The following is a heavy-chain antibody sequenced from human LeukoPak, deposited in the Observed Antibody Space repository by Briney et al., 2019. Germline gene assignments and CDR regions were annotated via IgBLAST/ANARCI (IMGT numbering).Heavy chain of an antibody. CDR1: GYTFTSYG. V-gene: IGHV1-2*02. Sequence: ASVTVSCKASGYTFTSYGISWVRQAPGQGLEWMGWINPNSGGTNYAQKFQGRVTMTRDTSISTAYMELSRLRSDDTAVYYCASGDYGDPPLNYWGQGTLVTVSS. D-gene: IGHD4/OR15-4a*01. CDR3: ASGDYGDPPLNY. CDR2: INPNSGGT. J-gene: IGHJ4*02.